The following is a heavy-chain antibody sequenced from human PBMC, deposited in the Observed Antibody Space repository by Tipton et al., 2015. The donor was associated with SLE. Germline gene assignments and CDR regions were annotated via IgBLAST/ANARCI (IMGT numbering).Heavy chain of an antibody. D-gene: IGHD3-16*01. CDR1: GYTFTSYY. CDR3: ARGAGPITSFGNYYYYYYMDV. V-gene: IGHV1-46*01. Sequence: QVQLVQSGPEVKKPGASVKVSCKASGYTFTSYYMHWVRQAPGQGLEWMGIINPSGGSTSYAQKFQGRVTMTRDTSTSTVYMKLSSLRSEDTVVYYCARGAGPITSFGNYYYYYYMDVWGKGTTVTVSS. J-gene: IGHJ6*03. CDR2: INPSGGST.